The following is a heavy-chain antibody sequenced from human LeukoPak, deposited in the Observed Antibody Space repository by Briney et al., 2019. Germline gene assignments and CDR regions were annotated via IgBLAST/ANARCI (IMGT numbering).Heavy chain of an antibody. CDR2: ISSSSGYI. D-gene: IGHD3-10*01. Sequence: GGSLRLSCAASGFTFSSYGMNWVRQAPGKGLEWVSSISSSSGYIHYADSVKGRFTISRDNAKKSLYLQMNSLRVEDTAVYYCARDREHYYGSGSYYNSWGQGTPVTVSS. CDR1: GFTFSSYG. J-gene: IGHJ4*02. CDR3: ARDREHYYGSGSYYNS. V-gene: IGHV3-21*01.